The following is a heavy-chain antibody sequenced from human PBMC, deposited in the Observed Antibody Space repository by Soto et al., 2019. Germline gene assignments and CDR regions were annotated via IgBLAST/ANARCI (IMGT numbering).Heavy chain of an antibody. CDR3: ATLARGGPVTLPLDA. Sequence: DVQLVESGGGQVKPGGSLRLSCAASGFTFSSYTINWVRLGPGKGLEWVSSISTRSSIIYYADSVRGRFTISRDNAKNSAYLQMNSLRAEDTAVYYCATLARGGPVTLPLDAWGQGTLVTVSS. V-gene: IGHV3-21*01. D-gene: IGHD3-10*01. CDR2: ISTRSSII. J-gene: IGHJ5*02. CDR1: GFTFSSYT.